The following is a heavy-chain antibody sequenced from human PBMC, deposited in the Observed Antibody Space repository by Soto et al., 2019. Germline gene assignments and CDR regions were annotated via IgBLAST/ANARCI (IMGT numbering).Heavy chain of an antibody. J-gene: IGHJ6*02. V-gene: IGHV4-59*01. CDR3: ARDSGWWGLNYGMDV. CDR1: GGSISSYY. CDR2: IYYSGST. Sequence: SETLSLTCTVYGGSISSYYWSWIQQPPGKGLEWIGYIYYSGSTNYNPSLKSRVTISVDTSKNQFSLKLSSVTAADTAVYYCARDSGWWGLNYGMDVWGQGTTVTVSS. D-gene: IGHD1-26*01.